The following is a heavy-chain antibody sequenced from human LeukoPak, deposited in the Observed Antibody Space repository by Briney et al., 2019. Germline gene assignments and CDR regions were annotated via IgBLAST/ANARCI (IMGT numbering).Heavy chain of an antibody. CDR3: ASRLPGIQLWYTARSYYYGMDV. J-gene: IGHJ6*02. CDR2: IIPIFGTA. V-gene: IGHV1-69*13. Sequence: ASVKVSCKASGYTFTSYGISWVRQAPGQGLEWMGGIIPIFGTANYAQKFQGRVTITADESTSTAYMELSSLRSEDTAVYYCASRLPGIQLWYTARSYYYGMDVWGQGTTVTVSS. CDR1: GYTFTSYG. D-gene: IGHD5-18*01.